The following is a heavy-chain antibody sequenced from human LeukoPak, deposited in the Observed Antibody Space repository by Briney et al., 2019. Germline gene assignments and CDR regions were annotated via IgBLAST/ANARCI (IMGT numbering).Heavy chain of an antibody. CDR3: ARGPARWELSL. D-gene: IGHD1-26*01. CDR2: MNPNSGNT. Sequence: ASVKVSCKASGYTFTSYAINWVRQATGQGLEWMGWMNPNSGNTGYAQKFQGRVTITTNTSISTAYMELSSLRSEDTAVYYCARGPARWELSLWGQGTLVTVSS. J-gene: IGHJ4*02. CDR1: GYTFTSYA. V-gene: IGHV1-8*03.